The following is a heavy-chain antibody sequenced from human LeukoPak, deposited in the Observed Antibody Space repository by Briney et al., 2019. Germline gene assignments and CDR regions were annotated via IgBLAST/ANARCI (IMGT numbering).Heavy chain of an antibody. J-gene: IGHJ4*02. CDR3: ARGIVGAHQLIAY. CDR2: INPNNGGT. CDR1: GYTLTDHY. V-gene: IGHV1-2*02. D-gene: IGHD1-26*01. Sequence: ASVKVSCKASGYTLTDHYMHWVRQAPGQGLEWMGWINPNNGGTNFAQKFQGGVTMTRDTSISTAYMELSSLTSDDTAVYYCARGIVGAHQLIAYWGQGTLVTVSS.